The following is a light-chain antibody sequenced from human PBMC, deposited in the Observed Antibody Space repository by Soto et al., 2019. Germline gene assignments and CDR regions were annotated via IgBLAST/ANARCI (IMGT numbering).Light chain of an antibody. CDR2: GAS. Sequence: GNRAVSRRGVDLGAFRASQSVRTNLAWYQQKPGQAPRLLISGASSRATGIPDRFSGSGSGADFTLPRSRHSCENFVVIYGPPYGGAGTLGEGTKVDI. CDR1: QSVRTN. J-gene: IGKJ1*01. V-gene: IGKV3-20*01. CDR3: PPYGGAGT.